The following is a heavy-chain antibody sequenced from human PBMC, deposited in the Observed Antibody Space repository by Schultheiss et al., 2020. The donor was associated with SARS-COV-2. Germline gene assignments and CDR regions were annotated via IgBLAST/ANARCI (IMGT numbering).Heavy chain of an antibody. J-gene: IGHJ4*02. CDR2: ISSSSSYT. V-gene: IGHV3-11*06. CDR3: ARVISKINSYGYYFDY. CDR1: GFTFSDYY. D-gene: IGHD5-18*01. Sequence: GGSLRLSCAASGFTFSDYYMSWIRQAPGKGLEWVSYISSSSSYTNYADSVMGRFTISRDNAKNSLYLQMNSLRAEDTAVYYCARVISKINSYGYYFDYWGQGTLVTVSS.